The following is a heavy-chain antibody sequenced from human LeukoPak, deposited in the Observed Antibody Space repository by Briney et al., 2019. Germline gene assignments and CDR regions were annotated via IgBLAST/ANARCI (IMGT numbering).Heavy chain of an antibody. J-gene: IGHJ1*01. CDR2: INPKSGGT. Sequence: ASVKLSCKAAGYRFTHKDMHWVRQAPGQGREGRGRINPKSGGTNYAQKFQGRVTITTDTSMSTAYLELRSLRSDDTAVYYCARVRRIAAAGAEYFQHWGQGTLVTVSS. CDR1: GYRFTHKD. V-gene: IGHV1-2*02. D-gene: IGHD6-13*01. CDR3: ARVRRIAAAGAEYFQH.